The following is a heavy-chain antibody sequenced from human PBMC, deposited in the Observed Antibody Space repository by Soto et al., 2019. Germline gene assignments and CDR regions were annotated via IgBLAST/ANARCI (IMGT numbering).Heavy chain of an antibody. CDR3: ARHNDCTKGVCWEPQTYDYYGMDV. CDR1: GCTFTSYY. CDR2: LNPSGGST. D-gene: IGHD2-8*01. Sequence: ASVKVSCKASGCTFTSYYMHWVRPAPGQGLEWMGILNPSGGSTSYAQKFQGRVTMNRDTSTSTVYMELSSLRSEDTAVYYCARHNDCTKGVCWEPQTYDYYGMDVWAQGTTVTVSS. J-gene: IGHJ6*02. V-gene: IGHV1-46*01.